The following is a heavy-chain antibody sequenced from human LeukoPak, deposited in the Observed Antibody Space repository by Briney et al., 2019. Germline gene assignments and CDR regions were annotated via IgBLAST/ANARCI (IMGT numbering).Heavy chain of an antibody. CDR2: ISSSSSYI. J-gene: IGHJ4*02. Sequence: GGSLRLSCAASGFTFSSYSMNWVRQAPGKGLEWVSAISSSSSYIYYADSVKGRFTISRDNAKNSLYLQMNSLRAEDTAVYYCARAPRELFDYWGQGTLVTVSS. V-gene: IGHV3-21*01. CDR3: ARAPRELFDY. CDR1: GFTFSSYS. D-gene: IGHD3-10*01.